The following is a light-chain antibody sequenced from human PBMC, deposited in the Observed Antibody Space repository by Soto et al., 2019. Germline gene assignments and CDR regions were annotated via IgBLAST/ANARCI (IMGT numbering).Light chain of an antibody. Sequence: QSALTQPASVSGSPGQSITISCTGTSTDVGDYKYVSWYQKHPGKAPKLIIFDVSSRPAGISNRFSGSKSSKTASLTISGLQPEDESDFYCSTYTSSNTPNYVFGTGTKLTVL. CDR3: STYTSSNTPNYV. CDR2: DVS. J-gene: IGLJ1*01. CDR1: STDVGDYKY. V-gene: IGLV2-14*01.